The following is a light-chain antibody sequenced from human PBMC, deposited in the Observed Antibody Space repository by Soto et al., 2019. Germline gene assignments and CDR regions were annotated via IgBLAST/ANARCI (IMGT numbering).Light chain of an antibody. V-gene: IGLV2-14*01. CDR2: EVN. CDR3: SSYTSSDTLYV. Sequence: QSALTQPASVSGSPGQSITISCTGTRSDVGAYNYVSWYQRHPGKAPKLLIYEVNSRPSGVSNRFSGSKSGNTASLTISGLQPEHEADYYCSSYTSSDTLYVFGSGTKLTVL. J-gene: IGLJ1*01. CDR1: RSDVGAYNY.